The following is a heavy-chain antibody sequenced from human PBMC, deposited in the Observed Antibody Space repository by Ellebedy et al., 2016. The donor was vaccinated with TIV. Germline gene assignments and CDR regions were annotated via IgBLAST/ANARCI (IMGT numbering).Heavy chain of an antibody. D-gene: IGHD4-17*01. CDR3: ARHFGDYRWGGVSNWFDP. J-gene: IGHJ5*02. V-gene: IGHV5-10-1*01. CDR1: GYNFTSYW. CDR2: IDPSDSYT. Sequence: GESLKISCKGSGYNFTSYWIGWVRQVPGKGLEWMGRIDPSDSYTNYRPSFQGHVTISADKSISTAYLQWSSLKASDTAMYYCARHFGDYRWGGVSNWFDPWGQGTLVTVSS.